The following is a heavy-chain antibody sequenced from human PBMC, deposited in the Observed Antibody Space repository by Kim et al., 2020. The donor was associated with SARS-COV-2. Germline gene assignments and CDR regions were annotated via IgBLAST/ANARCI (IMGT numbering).Heavy chain of an antibody. V-gene: IGHV1-58*01. CDR1: GFTFTSSA. J-gene: IGHJ6*02. Sequence: SVKVSCKASGFTFTSSAVQWVRQARGQRLEWIGWIVVGSGNTNYAQKFQERVTITRDMSTSTAYMELSSLRSEDTAVYYCAADLFDYYGSGSYQDYYGMDVWGQGTTVTVSS. CDR2: IVVGSGNT. D-gene: IGHD3-10*01. CDR3: AADLFDYYGSGSYQDYYGMDV.